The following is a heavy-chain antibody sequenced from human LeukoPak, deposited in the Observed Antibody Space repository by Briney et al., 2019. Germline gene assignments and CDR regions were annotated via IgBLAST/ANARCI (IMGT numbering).Heavy chain of an antibody. CDR1: GGTFSSYA. V-gene: IGHV1-69*05. Sequence: SVKVSCKASGGTFSSYAISWVRQAPGQGLEWMGRIIPIFGTANYAQKFQGRVTITTDESTSTAYMELSSLRSEDTAVYYCARDLGGSSDAFDIWGQGTMVTVSS. J-gene: IGHJ3*02. CDR3: ARDLGGSSDAFDI. D-gene: IGHD1-26*01. CDR2: IIPIFGTA.